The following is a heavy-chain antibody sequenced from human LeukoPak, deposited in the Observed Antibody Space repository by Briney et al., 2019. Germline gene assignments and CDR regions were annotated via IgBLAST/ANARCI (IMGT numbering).Heavy chain of an antibody. J-gene: IGHJ5*02. D-gene: IGHD3-3*01. CDR1: GGTFSSYT. V-gene: IGHV1-69*02. Sequence: SAKVSCKASGGTFSSYTISWVRQAPGQGLEWMGRIIPILGIANYAQKFQGRVTITADKSTSTAYMELSSLRSEDTAVYYCAQTHYDFWRGYYTVWFDPWGQGTLVTVSS. CDR2: IIPILGIA. CDR3: AQTHYDFWRGYYTVWFDP.